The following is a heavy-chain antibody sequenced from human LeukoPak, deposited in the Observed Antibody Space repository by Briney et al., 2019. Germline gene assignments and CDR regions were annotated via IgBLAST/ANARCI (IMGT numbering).Heavy chain of an antibody. CDR3: ARGGEYYYDSSGYWGISPFDY. J-gene: IGHJ4*02. D-gene: IGHD3-22*01. Sequence: PGGSLRLSCAASGFTFSSYAMRWVRQAPGKGLEWVAVISYDGSNKYYADSVKGRFTISRDNSKNTLYLQMNSLRAEDTAVYYCARGGEYYYDSSGYWGISPFDYWGQGTLVTVSS. V-gene: IGHV3-30*04. CDR2: ISYDGSNK. CDR1: GFTFSSYA.